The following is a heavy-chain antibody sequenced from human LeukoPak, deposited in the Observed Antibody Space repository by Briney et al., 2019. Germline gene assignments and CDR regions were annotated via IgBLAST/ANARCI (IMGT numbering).Heavy chain of an antibody. CDR2: INPNSGGT. D-gene: IGHD3-22*01. J-gene: IGHJ5*02. CDR3: ARDWEYYDSSGYFHWFDP. V-gene: IGHV1-2*02. CDR1: GYTFTGYY. Sequence: ASVKVSCKASGYTFTGYYMHWVRQAPGQGLEWMGWINPNSGGTNYAQKFQGRVTMTRGTSISTAYMELSRLRSDDTAVCYCARDWEYYDSSGYFHWFDPWGQGTLVTVSS.